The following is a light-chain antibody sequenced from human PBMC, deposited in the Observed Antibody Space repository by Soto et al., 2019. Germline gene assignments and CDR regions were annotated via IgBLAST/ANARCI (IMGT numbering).Light chain of an antibody. CDR3: AAWDDSLNGFVV. J-gene: IGLJ2*01. V-gene: IGLV1-44*01. CDR1: SSNIGSNT. CDR2: SNN. Sequence: QAVLTQPPSASVTPGQRVTLTCSGSSSNIGSNTVNWYQQLPGTAPKLLNYSNNQPPSGFPDRFSGSKSGTSATLAISGLHSEDEAEYYCAAWDDSLNGFVVFGGGTKLTVL.